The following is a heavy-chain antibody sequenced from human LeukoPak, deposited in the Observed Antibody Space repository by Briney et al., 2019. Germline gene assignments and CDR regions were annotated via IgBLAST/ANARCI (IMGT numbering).Heavy chain of an antibody. V-gene: IGHV4-4*02. CDR3: ARGGLGGITAYSNYLFDY. CDR1: GGSISSDNW. D-gene: IGHD4-11*01. CDR2: IYYSGST. Sequence: SGTLSLTCAVSGGSISSDNWWSWVRQPPGEGLEWIGYIYYSGSTNYNPSLKRRVTISIDTCKNQFSLNLTSVTAADTAVYYCARGGLGGITAYSNYLFDYWGRGTLVTVSS. J-gene: IGHJ4*02.